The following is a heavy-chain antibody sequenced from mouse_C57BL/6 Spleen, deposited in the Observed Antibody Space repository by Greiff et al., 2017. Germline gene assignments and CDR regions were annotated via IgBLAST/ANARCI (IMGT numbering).Heavy chain of an antibody. D-gene: IGHD1-1*01. V-gene: IGHV3-6*01. J-gene: IGHJ1*03. CDR1: GYSITSGYY. Sequence: EVKLVESGPGLVKPSQSLSLTCSVTGYSITSGYYWNWIRQFPGNKLEWMGYISYDGSNNYNPSLKNRISITRDTSKNQFFLKLNSVTTEDTATYYCARGTYGSSPCWYFDVWGTGTTVTVSS. CDR2: ISYDGSN. CDR3: ARGTYGSSPCWYFDV.